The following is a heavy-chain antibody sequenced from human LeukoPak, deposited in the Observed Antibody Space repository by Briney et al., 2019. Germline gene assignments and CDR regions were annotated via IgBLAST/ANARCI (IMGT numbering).Heavy chain of an antibody. CDR2: ISYDGTIR. J-gene: IGHJ5*02. CDR3: AKGGCSSTTCYLANP. Sequence: PGGSLRLSCAASGFTFSTYWMHRVRQAPGKGLEWVAVISYDGTIRNYADSVKGRFTISRDNSKNTLYLQMNSLTAEDTALYYCAKGGCSSTTCYLANPWGQGTLVTVSS. D-gene: IGHD2-2*01. V-gene: IGHV3-30*18. CDR1: GFTFSTYW.